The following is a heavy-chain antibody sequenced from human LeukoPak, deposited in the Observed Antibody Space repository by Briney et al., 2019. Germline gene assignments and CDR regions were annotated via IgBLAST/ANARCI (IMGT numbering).Heavy chain of an antibody. CDR1: GFTFSTYG. D-gene: IGHD6-19*01. CDR3: AKSQGAVAGPVDF. J-gene: IGHJ4*02. CDR2: ISYDGSNK. V-gene: IGHV3-30*18. Sequence: PGGSLRLSCVASGFTFSTYGMHWVRQAPGKGLEWVAVISYDGSNKYYADSVKGRFTISRDNTKNTLYLQMNSLRAEDTALYYCAKSQGAVAGPVDFWGQGTLVTVSS.